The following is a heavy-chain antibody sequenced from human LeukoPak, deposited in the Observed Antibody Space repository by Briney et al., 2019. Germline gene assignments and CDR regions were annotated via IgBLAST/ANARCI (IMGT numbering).Heavy chain of an antibody. CDR3: ARDVSSTSSWWFDP. Sequence: ASVKVSCKTSGYTFTGYYMHWVRQAPGQGLEWMGWINPNSGGTNYAQKFQGRVTMTRDTSTSTDYMELSSLTYEDTAVYYCARDVSSTSSWWFDPWGQGTLVIVSS. J-gene: IGHJ5*02. CDR1: GYTFTGYY. D-gene: IGHD2-2*01. V-gene: IGHV1-2*02. CDR2: INPNSGGT.